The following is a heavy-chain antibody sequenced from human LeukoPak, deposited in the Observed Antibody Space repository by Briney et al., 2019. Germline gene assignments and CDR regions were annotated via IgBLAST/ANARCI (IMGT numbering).Heavy chain of an antibody. V-gene: IGHV4-38-2*02. CDR1: GYSISSGYY. CDR2: IYHSGST. J-gene: IGHJ4*02. Sequence: ASETLSLTCAVSGYSISSGYYWGWIRQPPGKGLEWIGSIYHSGSTYYNPSLKSRVTISVDTSKNQFSLKLSSVTAADTAVYYCAREDTMVDYWGQGTLVTVSS. CDR3: AREDTMVDY. D-gene: IGHD5-18*01.